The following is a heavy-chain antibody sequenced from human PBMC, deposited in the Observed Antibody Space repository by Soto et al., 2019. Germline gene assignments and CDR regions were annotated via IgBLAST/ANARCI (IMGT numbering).Heavy chain of an antibody. V-gene: IGHV3-7*04. CDR2: SRPDTDDR. J-gene: IGHJ4*02. Sequence: VQLVESGGGLVQPGGSLRLSCAASGFNFSRYWMNWVRQAPGKGLEWVANSRPDTDDRFHADSVRGRFSISRDNAKKSRVLQMNSLRVEDTAVYYCAREDVTFDYWGQGILVTVSS. CDR1: GFNFSRYW. D-gene: IGHD2-21*02. CDR3: AREDVTFDY.